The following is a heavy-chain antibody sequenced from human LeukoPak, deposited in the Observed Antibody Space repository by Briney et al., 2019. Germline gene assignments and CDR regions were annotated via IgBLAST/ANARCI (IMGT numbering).Heavy chain of an antibody. J-gene: IGHJ4*02. CDR2: ISSNGGST. D-gene: IGHD1-26*01. Sequence: PGGSLRLSCAASGFTLSSYAMHWVRQAPGKGLEYVSAISSNGGSTYYANSVKGRFTISRDNSKNTLYLQMGSLRAEDMAVYYCAREGMVAPFDYWGQGTLVTVSS. CDR1: GFTLSSYA. CDR3: AREGMVAPFDY. V-gene: IGHV3-64*01.